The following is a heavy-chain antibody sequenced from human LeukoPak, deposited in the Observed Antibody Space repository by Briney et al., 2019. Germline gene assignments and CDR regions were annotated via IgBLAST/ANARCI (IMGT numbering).Heavy chain of an antibody. V-gene: IGHV4-59*08. J-gene: IGHJ5*02. CDR2: INHSGST. D-gene: IGHD4-23*01. Sequence: KPSETLSLTCTVSGASITTYYWSWIRQPPGKGLEWIGEINHSGSTNYNPSLKSRVTISVDTSKNQFSLKLSSVTAADTAVYYCARHFGDGGNSNWFDPWGQGTLVTVSS. CDR1: GASITTYY. CDR3: ARHFGDGGNSNWFDP.